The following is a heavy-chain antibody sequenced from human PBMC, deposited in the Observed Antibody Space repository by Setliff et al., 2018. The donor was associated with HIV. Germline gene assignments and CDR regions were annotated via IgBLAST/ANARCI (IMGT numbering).Heavy chain of an antibody. CDR1: GGSISSSSHY. J-gene: IGHJ5*02. CDR3: ARSDVLEFLAWSPEGCFDP. D-gene: IGHD3-3*02. CDR2: IYYSGST. V-gene: IGHV4-39*07. Sequence: SETLSLTCTVPGGSISSSSHYWGWIRQPPGKGLEWIGSIYYSGSTYYNPSLKSRGTISVDTSKNQFSLKVNSVSASDTAVYYCARSDVLEFLAWSPEGCFDPWGQGTLVTVSS.